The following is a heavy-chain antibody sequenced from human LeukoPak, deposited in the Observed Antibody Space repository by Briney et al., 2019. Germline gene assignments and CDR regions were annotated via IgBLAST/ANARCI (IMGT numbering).Heavy chain of an antibody. CDR2: INHSGST. V-gene: IGHV4-34*01. CDR3: ARGLGLERPGGFDY. J-gene: IGHJ4*02. D-gene: IGHD1-1*01. CDR1: GGSFSGYY. Sequence: SETLSLTCAVYGGSFSGYYWSWIRQPQGKGLEWIGEINHSGSTNYNPSLKSRVTISVDTSKNQFSLKLSSVTAADTAVYYCARGLGLERPGGFDYWGQGTLVTVSS.